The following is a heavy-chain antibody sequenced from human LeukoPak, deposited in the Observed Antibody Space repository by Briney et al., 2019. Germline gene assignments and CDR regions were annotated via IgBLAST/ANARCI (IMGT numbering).Heavy chain of an antibody. V-gene: IGHV3-48*03. CDR3: AELGITMIGGV. J-gene: IGHJ6*04. CDR1: GFTFSSYE. D-gene: IGHD3-10*02. Sequence: GGSLRLSCAASGFTFSSYEMNWVRQAPGKGLEWVSYISSSGSTIYYADSVKGRFTISRDDAKNSLYLQMNSLRAEDTTVYYCAELGITMIGGVWGKGTTVTISS. CDR2: ISSSGSTI.